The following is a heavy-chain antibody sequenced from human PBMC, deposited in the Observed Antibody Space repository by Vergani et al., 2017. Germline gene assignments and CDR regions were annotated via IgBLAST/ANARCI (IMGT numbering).Heavy chain of an antibody. CDR1: GGSISSYY. Sequence: QVQLQESGPGLVKPSETLSLTCTVSGGSISSYYWSWIRQPAGKGLEWIGRIYTSGSTNYNPSLKSRVTRSVDTSKNQFSLKLSSVTVADTAVYYCARGQWLTRGTGDAIDIWGQGTMVTVSS. CDR2: IYTSGST. CDR3: ARGQWLTRGTGDAIDI. J-gene: IGHJ3*02. D-gene: IGHD6-19*01. V-gene: IGHV4-4*07.